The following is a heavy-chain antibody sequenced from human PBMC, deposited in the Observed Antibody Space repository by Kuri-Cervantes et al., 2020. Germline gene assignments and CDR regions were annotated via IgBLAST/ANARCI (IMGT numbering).Heavy chain of an antibody. CDR1: GYTFTSYG. J-gene: IGHJ4*02. CDR2: ISAYNGNT. CDR3: ARVHFSSTSCYEGGQDY. Sequence: ASVKVSCKASGYTFTSYGISWVRQAPGQGLEWMGWISAYNGNTNYAQKLQGRVTMTRDTSTSTVYMELSSLRSEDTAVYYCARVHFSSTSCYEGGQDYWGQGTLVTVSS. D-gene: IGHD2-2*01. V-gene: IGHV1-18*01.